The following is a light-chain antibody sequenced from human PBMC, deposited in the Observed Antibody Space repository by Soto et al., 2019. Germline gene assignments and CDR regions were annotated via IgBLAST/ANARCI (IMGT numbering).Light chain of an antibody. V-gene: IGKV1-39*01. Sequence: DIQMTQSPSSLSASVADSVTITCRASQSIRRSLNWYQQKPGKAPKLLIYAASSLQSGLPSRFSGSGYGTDFTLTITSLQSEDFAIYYCQQSYSSPRTFGQGTKVDIK. J-gene: IGKJ1*01. CDR1: QSIRRS. CDR2: AAS. CDR3: QQSYSSPRT.